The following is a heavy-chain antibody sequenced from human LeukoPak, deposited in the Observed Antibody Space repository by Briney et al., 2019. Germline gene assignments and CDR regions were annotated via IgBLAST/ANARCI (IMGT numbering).Heavy chain of an antibody. Sequence: PGGSLRLSCAASGFTFSDYGMNWVRQAPGKGLEWISYVGISSGNTKYADSVKGRFTISGGSAKNSVFLLMNNLRVDDTAVYYCARDHRYAFDNWGQGTLVTVSS. V-gene: IGHV3-48*04. CDR3: ARDHRYAFDN. CDR1: GFTFSDYG. CDR2: VGISSGNT. D-gene: IGHD5-12*01. J-gene: IGHJ4*02.